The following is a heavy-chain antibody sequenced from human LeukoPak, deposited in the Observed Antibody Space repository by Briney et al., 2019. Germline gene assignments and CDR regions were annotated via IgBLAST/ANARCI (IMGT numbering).Heavy chain of an antibody. CDR1: GYTFTSYD. D-gene: IGHD6-13*01. CDR3: ARGARDSSSWYYHTPDFDY. J-gene: IGHJ4*02. CDR2: MNPNSGNT. V-gene: IGHV1-8*01. Sequence: ASVKVSCKASGYTFTSYDINWVRQAPGQGLEWMGWMNPNSGNTGYAQEFQGRVTMTRNTSISTAYMELSSLRSEDTAVYYCARGARDSSSWYYHTPDFDYWGQGTLVTVSS.